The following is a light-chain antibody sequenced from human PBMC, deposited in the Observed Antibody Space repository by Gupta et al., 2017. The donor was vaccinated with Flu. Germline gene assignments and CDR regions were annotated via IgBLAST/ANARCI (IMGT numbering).Light chain of an antibody. CDR1: SRAVGAYNF. Sequence: QSALTQPASVSGSPGQSITISCPGTSRAVGAYNFVSWYQQPPVQVPKLILYVVSNRRSGVSHRFSGSKSGTTASLTITGLQAEDEADYYCSSLTGSSNIVVFGTGTKVTVL. CDR3: SSLTGSSNIVV. CDR2: VVS. V-gene: IGLV2-14*01. J-gene: IGLJ1*01.